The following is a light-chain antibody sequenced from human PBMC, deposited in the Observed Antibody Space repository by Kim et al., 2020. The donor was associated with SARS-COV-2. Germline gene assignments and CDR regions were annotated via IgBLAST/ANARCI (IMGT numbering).Light chain of an antibody. Sequence: SYELTQPPSVSVAPGKTARITCGGNNIGSKSVHWYQQKPGQAPVLVIYYDSDRPSGIPERFSGSNSGNTATLTISRVEAEDEADYYCQVWASSSDHWVFG. V-gene: IGLV3-21*04. J-gene: IGLJ3*02. CDR1: NIGSKS. CDR3: QVWASSSDHWV. CDR2: YDS.